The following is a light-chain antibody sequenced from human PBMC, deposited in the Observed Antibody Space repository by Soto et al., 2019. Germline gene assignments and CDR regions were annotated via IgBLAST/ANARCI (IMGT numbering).Light chain of an antibody. Sequence: DIQMTQSPSAMSASVGDRVTITCRASQNIGRSLAWFQQKPGKVPKRLIHTTSTLESGVPSRFSGSGSVTAFTLTISILHPEDFATYDWLRHDSYPRTVGPGTKVDIK. V-gene: IGKV1-17*03. CDR2: TTS. CDR1: QNIGRS. J-gene: IGKJ3*01. CDR3: LRHDSYPRT.